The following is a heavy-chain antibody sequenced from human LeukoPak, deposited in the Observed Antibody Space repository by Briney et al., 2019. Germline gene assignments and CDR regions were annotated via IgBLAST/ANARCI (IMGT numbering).Heavy chain of an antibody. CDR1: GVTFSTYG. V-gene: IGHV3-33*06. Sequence: GGSLRLSCAASGVTFSTYGMHWVRQAPGKGLEWVTVIYYDGSIKHYADSVKGRFTISRDNSKNTLYLQMNSLRAEDTAVYYCAKDRDRFENLDYWGQGTLVTVSS. J-gene: IGHJ4*02. D-gene: IGHD3-10*01. CDR3: AKDRDRFENLDY. CDR2: IYYDGSIK.